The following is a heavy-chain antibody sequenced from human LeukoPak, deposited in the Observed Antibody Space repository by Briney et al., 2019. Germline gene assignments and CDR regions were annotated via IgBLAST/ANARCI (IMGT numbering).Heavy chain of an antibody. CDR2: IYSGGST. CDR1: GFTVSSNY. CDR3: ARGRYNWNDSPLGY. Sequence: PGGSLRLSCAASGFTVSSNYMSWVPQAPGKGLEWVSVIYSGGSTYYADSVKGRFTISRDNSKNTLYLQMNSLRAEDTAVYYCARGRYNWNDSPLGYWGQGTLVTVSS. J-gene: IGHJ4*02. D-gene: IGHD1-1*01. V-gene: IGHV3-66*01.